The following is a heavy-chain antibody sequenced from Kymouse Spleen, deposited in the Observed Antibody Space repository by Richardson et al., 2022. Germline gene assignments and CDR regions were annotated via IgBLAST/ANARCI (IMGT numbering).Heavy chain of an antibody. Sequence: QVQLVESGGGVVQPGRSLRLSCAASGFTFSSYGMHWVRQAPGKGLEWVAVIWYDGSNKYYADSVKGRFTISRDNSKNTLYLQMNSLRAEDTAVYYCARAHVLRYFDWLFYYYGMDVWGQGTTVTVSS. J-gene: IGHJ6*02. D-gene: IGHD3-9*01. CDR1: GFTFSSYG. CDR3: ARAHVLRYFDWLFYYYGMDV. V-gene: IGHV3-33*01. CDR2: IWYDGSNK.